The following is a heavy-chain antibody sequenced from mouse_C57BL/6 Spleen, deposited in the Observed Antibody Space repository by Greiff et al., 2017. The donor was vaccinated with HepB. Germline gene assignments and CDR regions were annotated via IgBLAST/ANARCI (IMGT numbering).Heavy chain of an antibody. D-gene: IGHD1-1*01. J-gene: IGHJ4*01. V-gene: IGHV1-53*01. CDR1: GYTFTSYW. CDR3: ARCDYVEYAMDY. Sequence: QVQLQQPGTELVKPGASVKLSCKASGYTFTSYWMHWVKQRPGQGLEWIGNINPSNGGTNYNAKFKSKATLTVDKSSSTAYMQLSSLTSEDSAVYYGARCDYVEYAMDYGGQGTSVTVSS. CDR2: INPSNGGT.